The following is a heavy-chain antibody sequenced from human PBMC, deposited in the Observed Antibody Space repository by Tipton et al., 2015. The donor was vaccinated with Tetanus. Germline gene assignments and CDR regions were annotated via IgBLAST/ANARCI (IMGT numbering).Heavy chain of an antibody. CDR1: GYSFIGYY. J-gene: IGHJ4*02. CDR2: VNPSTGGA. V-gene: IGHV1-2*02. CDR3: ARRSRTYHIPSAGKSEETYDY. D-gene: IGHD6-19*01. Sequence: QLVQSGAEVKKPGATVKVSCKASGYSFIGYYIHWVRQAPGQGLEWMGWVNPSTGGANYAQKFEGRVTMSTDTSITAAYMDLSERRSDDTAVYYCARRSRTYHIPSAGKSEETYDYRGQGTLVTVTS.